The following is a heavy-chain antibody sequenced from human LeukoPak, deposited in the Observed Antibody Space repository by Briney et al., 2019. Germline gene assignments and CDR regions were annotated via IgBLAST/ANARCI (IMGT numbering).Heavy chain of an antibody. CDR1: GFTFSSYA. V-gene: IGHV3-30*04. D-gene: IGHD1-26*01. Sequence: GGSLRLSCAASGFTFSSYAMHWVRQAPGKGLEWVAVISYDGSNKDYADSVKGRFTISRDNSKNTLDLQMNSLRTEDTAVYYCARDRGWELLQRDYYYGMDVWGKGTTVTVSS. J-gene: IGHJ6*04. CDR3: ARDRGWELLQRDYYYGMDV. CDR2: ISYDGSNK.